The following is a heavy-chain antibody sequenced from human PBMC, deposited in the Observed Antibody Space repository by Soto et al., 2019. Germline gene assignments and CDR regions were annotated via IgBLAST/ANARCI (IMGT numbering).Heavy chain of an antibody. V-gene: IGHV1-69*02. Sequence: QLVQSGAEVKRPGSSVQVSCTASGGDFLSYTISWVRQVPGQGPEWMGTIIPILDVAKNAQKFQGRVALTADKATSTVYMELRSLRSDATAVYYCAQMWFGELWQGMDVWGQGTTITVSS. J-gene: IGHJ6*02. CDR3: AQMWFGELWQGMDV. CDR1: GGDFLSYT. CDR2: IIPILDVA. D-gene: IGHD3-10*01.